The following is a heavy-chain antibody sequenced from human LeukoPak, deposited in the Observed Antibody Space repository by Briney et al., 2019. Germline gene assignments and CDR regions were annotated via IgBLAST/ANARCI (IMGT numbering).Heavy chain of an antibody. V-gene: IGHV1-69*05. CDR3: ARGDEYQLLFGSFDY. CDR1: GGTFSSYA. CDR2: IIPIFGTA. J-gene: IGHJ4*02. D-gene: IGHD2-2*01. Sequence: SVKVSCKASGGTFSSYAISWVRQAPGQGLEWMGGIIPIFGTANYAQKFQGRVTITTDESTSTAYMELSSLRSEDTAVYYCARGDEYQLLFGSFDYWGQGTLVTVSS.